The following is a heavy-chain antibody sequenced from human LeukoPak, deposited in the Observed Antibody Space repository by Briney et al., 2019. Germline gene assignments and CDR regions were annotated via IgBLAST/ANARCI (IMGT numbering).Heavy chain of an antibody. V-gene: IGHV3-33*01. CDR1: GFTFSSYG. CDR2: IWYDGSDK. Sequence: AGGSLRLSCAASGFTFSSYGMHWVRQAPGKGLEWVAVIWYDGSDKYYADSVKGRFTISRDNSKKTLYLQMNSLRAEDTAMYYCATDQGIYWGQGTLVTVSS. CDR3: ATDQGIY. J-gene: IGHJ4*02.